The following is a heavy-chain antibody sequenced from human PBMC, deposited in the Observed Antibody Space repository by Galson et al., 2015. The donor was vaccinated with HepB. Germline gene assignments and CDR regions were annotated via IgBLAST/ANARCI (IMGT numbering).Heavy chain of an antibody. CDR2: ISYDGSNK. J-gene: IGHJ3*02. CDR3: ARDPSIADAFDI. Sequence: SLRLSCAASGFTFSSYAMHWVRQAPGKGLEWVAVISYDGSNKYYADFVKGRFTISRDNSKNTLYLQMNSLRAEDTAVYYCARDPSIADAFDIWGQGTMVTVSS. V-gene: IGHV3-30-3*01. D-gene: IGHD6-6*01. CDR1: GFTFSSYA.